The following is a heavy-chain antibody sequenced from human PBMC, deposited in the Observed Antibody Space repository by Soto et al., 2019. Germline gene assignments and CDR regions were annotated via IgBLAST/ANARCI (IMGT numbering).Heavy chain of an antibody. D-gene: IGHD1-26*01. V-gene: IGHV4-39*07. CDR2: IYYSGTTT. J-gene: IGHJ4*02. CDR3: ARLGGSYAVPHFDY. CDR1: GGSISSSSYY. Sequence: KPSETLSLTCTVSGGSISSSSYYWGWIRQPPGKGLEWIGSIYYSGTTTNYNPSLKSRVTLSVDTSKNQFSLKLSSVTAADTAVYYCARLGGSYAVPHFDYWGQGTLVTVS.